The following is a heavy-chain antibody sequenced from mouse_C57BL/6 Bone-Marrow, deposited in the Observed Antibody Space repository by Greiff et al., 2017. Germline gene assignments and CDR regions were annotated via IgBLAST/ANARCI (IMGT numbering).Heavy chain of an antibody. CDR1: GYTFTSYW. V-gene: IGHV1-74*01. J-gene: IGHJ2*01. CDR2: IHPSDSDT. CDR3: AMGYYFDY. Sequence: ESCTASGYTFTSYWMHWMKQRPDHGLEWIGRIHPSDSDTNYNQKFKGEATLTVDKSPSTAYMQLSTMTSADSAVYYCAMGYYFDYWGQGTALTVSS.